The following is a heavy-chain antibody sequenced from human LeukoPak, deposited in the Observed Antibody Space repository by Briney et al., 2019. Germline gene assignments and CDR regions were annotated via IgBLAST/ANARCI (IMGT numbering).Heavy chain of an antibody. CDR2: ISGSSSYT. V-gene: IGHV3-11*06. J-gene: IGHJ4*02. Sequence: GGSLRLSCAAFGFTFSDFYMTWIRQAPGKGLEWVSYISGSSSYTNYADSVKGRFTISRDNAKNSLYLQMNSLRAEDTAVYYCARGQADFDSWGQGTLVTVSS. CDR3: ARGQADFDS. CDR1: GFTFSDFY.